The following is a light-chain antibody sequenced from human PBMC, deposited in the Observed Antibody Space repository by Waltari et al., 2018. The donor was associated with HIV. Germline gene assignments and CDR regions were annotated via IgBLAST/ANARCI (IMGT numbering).Light chain of an antibody. V-gene: IGKV1-5*03. Sequence: DIHMTQSPSTLSAAVGDRVTITCRASQSVNNWLAWYQQKPGKAPTLLIYEASSLQSGVPSRFSGSGSGTEFTLTISSLQPDDLGNYFCQEYNTYSRTFGQGTTVEIK. J-gene: IGKJ1*01. CDR1: QSVNNW. CDR3: QEYNTYSRT. CDR2: EAS.